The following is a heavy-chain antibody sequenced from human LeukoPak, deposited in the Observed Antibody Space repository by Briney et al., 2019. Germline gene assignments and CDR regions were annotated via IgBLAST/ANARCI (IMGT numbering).Heavy chain of an antibody. J-gene: IGHJ4*02. CDR1: GFNFKNYN. V-gene: IGHV3-21*01. CDR2: ISSSSSYI. Sequence: PGGSLRLSCAASGFNFKNYNMNWVRQAPGKGLEWVSSISSSSSYISYADSVRGRFTISRDNARNSLYLQVNNLRAEDTAVYYCAREVGGGWKYFDNWGQGTLVTVSS. D-gene: IGHD6-19*01. CDR3: AREVGGGWKYFDN.